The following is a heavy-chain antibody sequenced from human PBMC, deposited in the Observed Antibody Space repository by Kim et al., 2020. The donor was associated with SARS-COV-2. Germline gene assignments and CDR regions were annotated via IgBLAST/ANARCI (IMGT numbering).Heavy chain of an antibody. CDR2: ISGSGGST. D-gene: IGHD4-17*01. V-gene: IGHV3-23*01. CDR1: GFTFSRYA. J-gene: IGHJ4*02. Sequence: GGSLRLSCAASGFTFSRYAMTWVRQAPGKGLKWVSGISGSGGSTYYADSVKGRFTISRDNSKNTLYLQMNSLRAEDTALYYCAKDQGNDYGDQLHYWGQGTLVTVSS. CDR3: AKDQGNDYGDQLHY.